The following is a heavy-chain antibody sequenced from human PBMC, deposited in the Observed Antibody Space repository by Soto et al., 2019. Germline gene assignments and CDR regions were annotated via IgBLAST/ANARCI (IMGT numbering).Heavy chain of an antibody. CDR1: GYTFTSYG. J-gene: IGHJ5*02. D-gene: IGHD3-9*01. CDR2: ISAYNGNT. CDR3: ARDFPYYDILTGLYTDTWFDP. V-gene: IGHV1-18*01. Sequence: GASVKVSCKASGYTFTSYGISWVRQAPGQGLEWMGWISAYNGNTNYAQKLQGRVTMTTDTSTSTAYMELRSLRSDDTAVYYCARDFPYYDILTGLYTDTWFDPWGQGTLVTVSS.